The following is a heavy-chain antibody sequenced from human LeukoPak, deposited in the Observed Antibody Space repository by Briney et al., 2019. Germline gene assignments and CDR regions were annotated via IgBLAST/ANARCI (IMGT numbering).Heavy chain of an antibody. CDR2: LNPNSGGT. CDR1: GYTFTGFC. CDR3: ARDLDNYSGSGSYYNGDPLFQH. Sequence: ASVKVSCKASGYTFTGFCIHWVRQATGQGLEWMGWLNPNSGGTNYAQNFQGRVTKTRDTSISTGYMELSRLRSDDTAVYYCARDLDNYSGSGSYYNGDPLFQHWGQGTLVTVSS. J-gene: IGHJ1*01. D-gene: IGHD3-10*01. V-gene: IGHV1-2*02.